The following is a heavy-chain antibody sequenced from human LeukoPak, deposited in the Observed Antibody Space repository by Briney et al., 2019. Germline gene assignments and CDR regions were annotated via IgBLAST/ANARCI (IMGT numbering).Heavy chain of an antibody. J-gene: IGHJ4*02. CDR3: VELMVRRPI. CDR1: VGSFSGYY. Sequence: SETLSLICAVYVGSFSGYYWSWIRQPPGKGLECIGELNHSGSTNYNPSLKSRVTISVGTSKNHFSLKLSPVTAAEPAVYYCVELMVRRPIWCQGTLVTVSS. CDR2: LNHSGST. D-gene: IGHD3-10*01. V-gene: IGHV4-34*01.